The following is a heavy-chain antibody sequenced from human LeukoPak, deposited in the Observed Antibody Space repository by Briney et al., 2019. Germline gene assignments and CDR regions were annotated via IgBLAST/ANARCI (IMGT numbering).Heavy chain of an antibody. J-gene: IGHJ4*02. D-gene: IGHD2-15*01. Sequence: ASVKVSCKASGYTFTSYAMHWVRQAPGQRLEWMGWINAGNGNTKYSQKLQGRVTMTTDTSTSTAYMELRSLRSDDTAVYYCARAGYCSGGSCYRTLRYFDYWGQGTLVTVSS. CDR2: INAGNGNT. CDR1: GYTFTSYA. CDR3: ARAGYCSGGSCYRTLRYFDY. V-gene: IGHV1-3*01.